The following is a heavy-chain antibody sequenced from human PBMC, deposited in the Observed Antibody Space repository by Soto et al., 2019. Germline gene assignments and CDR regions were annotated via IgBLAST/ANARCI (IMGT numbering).Heavy chain of an antibody. Sequence: QVQMVESGGGVVQPGRSLRLSCAASGFTFSSYGMHWVLQAPGKGLEWVAVIWYDGSNKYYADSVKGRFTISRDNSKNTLYLQMNRLRAEDTAVDYCARETYYYDSSCYYYVGKPSGYFDYLGQGTLVTGSS. CDR1: GFTFSSYG. CDR2: IWYDGSNK. CDR3: ARETYYYDSSCYYYVGKPSGYFDY. V-gene: IGHV3-33*01. J-gene: IGHJ4*02. D-gene: IGHD3-22*01.